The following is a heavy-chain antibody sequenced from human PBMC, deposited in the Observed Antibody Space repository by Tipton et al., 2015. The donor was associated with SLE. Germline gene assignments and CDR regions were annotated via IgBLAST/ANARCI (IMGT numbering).Heavy chain of an antibody. J-gene: IGHJ3*02. CDR3: ARGGIAALPDAVDI. D-gene: IGHD6-6*01. Sequence: TLSLTCTVSGGSISSYYWSWLRQPAGKGLEWIGRIYTTGSTNYNPSLKSRVTMSVDTSKNQFSLKLSPVTAADTAVYYCARGGIAALPDAVDIWGQGTMVTVSS. CDR2: IYTTGST. CDR1: GGSISSYY. V-gene: IGHV4-4*07.